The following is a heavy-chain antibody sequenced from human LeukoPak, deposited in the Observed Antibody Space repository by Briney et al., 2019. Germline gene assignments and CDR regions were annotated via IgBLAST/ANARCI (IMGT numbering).Heavy chain of an antibody. V-gene: IGHV3-23*01. CDR3: AKYGSRGSDYNWFDP. D-gene: IGHD3-16*01. Sequence: QPGGSLRLSCAASGFTFSSYQMNWVRQAPGKGLEWVSAISGSGGSTYYADSVKGRFTISRDNSKNTLYLQMNSLRAEDTAVYYCAKYGSRGSDYNWFDPWGQGTLVTVSS. CDR1: GFTFSSYQ. CDR2: ISGSGGST. J-gene: IGHJ5*02.